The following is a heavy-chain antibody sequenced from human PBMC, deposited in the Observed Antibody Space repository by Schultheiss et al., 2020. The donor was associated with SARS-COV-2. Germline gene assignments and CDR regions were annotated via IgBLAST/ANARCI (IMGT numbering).Heavy chain of an antibody. V-gene: IGHV4-31*11. CDR3: AMLRGGEPGDY. CDR1: GASISSGGYY. Sequence: SETLSLTCAVSGASISSGGYYWSWIRQHPGKGLEWIGYIYYSGSTYYNPSLKSRVTISVDTSKNQFSLKLSSVTAADTAVYYCAMLRGGEPGDYWGQGTLVTVSS. CDR2: IYYSGST. J-gene: IGHJ4*02. D-gene: IGHD1-14*01.